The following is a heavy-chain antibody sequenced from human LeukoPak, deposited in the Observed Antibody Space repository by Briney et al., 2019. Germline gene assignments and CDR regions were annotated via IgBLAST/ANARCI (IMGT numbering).Heavy chain of an antibody. V-gene: IGHV3-64D*06. CDR3: VRVNDYGDRNLYYFGY. CDR1: GFTVSSNY. D-gene: IGHD4-17*01. J-gene: IGHJ4*02. Sequence: GGSLRLSCAASGFTVSSNYMSWVLQAPGKGLEFVSAISSDGDNTFYADSVKGRFTISRDNSKNTLYLQTSSLRGEDTAVYYCVRVNDYGDRNLYYFGYWGQGTLVTVSS. CDR2: ISSDGDNT.